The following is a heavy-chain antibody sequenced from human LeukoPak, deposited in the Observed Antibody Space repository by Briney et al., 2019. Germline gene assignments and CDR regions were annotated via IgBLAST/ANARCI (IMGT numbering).Heavy chain of an antibody. J-gene: IGHJ4*02. CDR3: AKSGYSSGYYSLDY. CDR2: IYYSGST. Sequence: SQTLSLTCTVSGGSISSGGYYWSWIRQHPGKGLEWIGYIYYSGSTYYNPSLKSRVTISVDTSKNQFSLKLSSVTAADTAVYYCAKSGYSSGYYSLDYWGQGTLVTVSP. V-gene: IGHV4-31*03. CDR1: GGSISSGGYY. D-gene: IGHD3-22*01.